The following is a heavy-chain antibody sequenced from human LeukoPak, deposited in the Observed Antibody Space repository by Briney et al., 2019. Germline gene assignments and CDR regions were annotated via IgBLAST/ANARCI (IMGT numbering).Heavy chain of an antibody. V-gene: IGHV1-18*04. CDR2: ISANNGNT. J-gene: IGHJ5*02. CDR1: GYTFTSYG. D-gene: IGHD3-10*01. Sequence: ASVKVSCKASGYTFTSYGIGWVQQAPGQGLEWMGWISANNGNTNYAQKFQGRVTMTTDTSTSTVYMELRSLTSDDTAVYYCARVVVRGVNWFDPWGQGTLVTVSS. CDR3: ARVVVRGVNWFDP.